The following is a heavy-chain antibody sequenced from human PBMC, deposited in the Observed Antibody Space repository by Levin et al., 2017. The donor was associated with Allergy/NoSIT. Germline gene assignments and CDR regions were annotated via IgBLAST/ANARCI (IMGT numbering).Heavy chain of an antibody. J-gene: IGHJ4*02. Sequence: ASVKVSCKASGYTFTNHYLQWVRQAPGQGLEWMGIINPSGGSTNYAQKFQGRVTMTTDTSTNTVHMELSSLRSEDTAVYYCARPRFWDTSGYTLPDHWGQGTLVTVSS. CDR2: INPSGGST. CDR1: GYTFTNHY. D-gene: IGHD3-22*01. V-gene: IGHV1-46*01. CDR3: ARPRFWDTSGYTLPDH.